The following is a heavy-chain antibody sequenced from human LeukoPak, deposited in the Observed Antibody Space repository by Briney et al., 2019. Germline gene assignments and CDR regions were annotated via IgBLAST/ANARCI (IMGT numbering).Heavy chain of an antibody. D-gene: IGHD5-18*01. CDR3: VRRRYNYGFDS. CDR2: IYHSGST. V-gene: IGHV4-4*02. J-gene: IGHJ4*02. CDR1: GDSISGSNW. Sequence: SGTLSLTCGVSGDSISGSNWWNWVRQPPGKGLEWIGGIYHSGSTNYNPSLKSRVTMSVDKSKNQFSLKLSSVTAADTAVFYCVRRRYNYGFDSWGQGSLVTVSS.